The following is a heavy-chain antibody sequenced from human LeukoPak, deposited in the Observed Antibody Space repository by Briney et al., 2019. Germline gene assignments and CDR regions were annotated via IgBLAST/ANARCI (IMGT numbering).Heavy chain of an antibody. J-gene: IGHJ4*02. V-gene: IGHV5-51*01. CDR3: ARLYYHASDYPDY. D-gene: IGHD3-22*01. CDR1: GFRFTSYW. Sequence: GESLKISCKGSGFRFTSYWIGWVRQVPEKGLEWMGIIYPDDSDTRYSPPFQGQVTISADKSINTAYLQWSSLKASDTAMYYCARLYYHASDYPDYWGQGTLVTVSS. CDR2: IYPDDSDT.